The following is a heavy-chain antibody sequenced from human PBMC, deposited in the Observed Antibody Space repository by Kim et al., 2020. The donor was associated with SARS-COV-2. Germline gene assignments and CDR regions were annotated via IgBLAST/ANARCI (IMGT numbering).Heavy chain of an antibody. V-gene: IGHV3-23*01. J-gene: IGHJ4*02. D-gene: IGHD1-26*01. Sequence: ADSGKGRFTLSRDNSKNTLYLQMNSLRAEDTAIYYCARALGPTYYFDYWGQGTLVTVSS. CDR3: ARALGPTYYFDY.